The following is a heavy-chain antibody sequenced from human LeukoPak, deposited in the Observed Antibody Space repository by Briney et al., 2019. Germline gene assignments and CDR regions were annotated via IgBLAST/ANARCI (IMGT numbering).Heavy chain of an antibody. CDR1: GDSVSSDIAA. V-gene: IGHV6-1*01. D-gene: IGHD7-27*01. Sequence: SQTLSLTCAISGDSVSSDIAAWNWIRQSPSRGLEWLGRTYYRSKWYNDYAESVKSRITFNPDTSKNQVSLHLNSVTPEDTAVYYCARSSATNWALDYWGQGILVTVSS. J-gene: IGHJ4*02. CDR2: TYYRSKWYN. CDR3: ARSSATNWALDY.